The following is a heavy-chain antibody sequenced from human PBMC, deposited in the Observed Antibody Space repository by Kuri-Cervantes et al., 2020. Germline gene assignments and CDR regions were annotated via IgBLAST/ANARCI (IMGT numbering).Heavy chain of an antibody. CDR3: ARGSQYYDILTGYYRSWFDP. CDR1: GGSISSYY. CDR2: IYYSGST. J-gene: IGHJ5*02. Sequence: SETLSLTCTVSGGSISSYYWSWIRQPPGKGLEWIGYIYYSGSTNYNPSLKSRVTISVDTSKNQFSLKLISVTAAATAVYYFARGSQYYDILTGYYRSWFDPWGQGTLVTVSS. D-gene: IGHD3-9*01. V-gene: IGHV4-59*12.